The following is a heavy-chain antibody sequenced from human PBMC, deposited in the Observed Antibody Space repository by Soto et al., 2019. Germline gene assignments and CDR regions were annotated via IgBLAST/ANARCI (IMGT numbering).Heavy chain of an antibody. Sequence: QVQLQQRGAGLLKPSETLSLTCAVYGGSFSGYYWSWIRQPPGKGLEWIGEINHSGSTNYNPSLKCRVTISVDTSMIQFSLKLSSVTTAYTAVYYCARVGVWGSYLYGDWFDPWGQGTLVTVSS. D-gene: IGHD3-16*02. J-gene: IGHJ5*02. CDR1: GGSFSGYY. CDR3: ARVGVWGSYLYGDWFDP. CDR2: INHSGST. V-gene: IGHV4-34*01.